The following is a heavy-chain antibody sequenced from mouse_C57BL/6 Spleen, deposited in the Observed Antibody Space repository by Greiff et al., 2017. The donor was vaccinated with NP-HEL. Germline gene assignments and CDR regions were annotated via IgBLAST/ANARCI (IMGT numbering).Heavy chain of an antibody. D-gene: IGHD1-1*01. CDR2: IWSGGST. CDR3: ATYGSSQYYYAMDY. V-gene: IGHV2-2*01. CDR1: GFSLTSYG. Sequence: VQGVESGPGLVQPSQSLSITCTVSGFSLTSYGVHWVRQSPGKGLEWLGVIWSGGSTDYNAAFISRLSISKDNSKSQVFFKMNSLQADDTAIYYCATYGSSQYYYAMDYWGQGTSVTVSS. J-gene: IGHJ4*01.